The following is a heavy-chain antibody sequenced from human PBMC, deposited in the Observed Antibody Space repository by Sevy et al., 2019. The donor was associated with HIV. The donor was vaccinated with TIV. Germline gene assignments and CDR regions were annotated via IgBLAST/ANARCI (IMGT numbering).Heavy chain of an antibody. CDR3: ARDRQEGYFDY. J-gene: IGHJ4*02. V-gene: IGHV1-18*01. Sequence: ASVKVSCKATGYTFNIYGISWVRQAPGQGLEWMGWISPYTGNTNYAQKPQGRVTMTTDTSTSTAYMDLRSLRSDDTAVYYCARDRQEGYFDYWGQGTLVTVSS. CDR2: ISPYTGNT. CDR1: GYTFNIYG.